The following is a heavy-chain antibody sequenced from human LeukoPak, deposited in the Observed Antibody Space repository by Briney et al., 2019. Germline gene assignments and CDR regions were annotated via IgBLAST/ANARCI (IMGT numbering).Heavy chain of an antibody. CDR2: IGSDNKP. Sequence: GGSLRLSCEASGFTFSAFAMTWVRQAPGKWLEWVASIGSDNKPHYSESVKGRFAISRDNSKNTLFLQLHNLRVEDTALYYCARNLNYYVAMAVWGEGTTVTVSS. CDR1: GFTFSAFA. V-gene: IGHV3-23*05. CDR3: ARNLNYYVAMAV. J-gene: IGHJ6*04. D-gene: IGHD3-10*02.